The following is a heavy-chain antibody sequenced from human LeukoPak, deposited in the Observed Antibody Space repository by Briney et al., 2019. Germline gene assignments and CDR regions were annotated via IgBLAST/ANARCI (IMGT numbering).Heavy chain of an antibody. Sequence: GGSLRLSCAVSGFTFSNYWMHWVRQAPGKGLVWVSCISSDGSSTNYADSVKGRFSISRDDAKNTLYLHMNSLRAEDTALYYCARPMISVMSLGADFWGQGSLVTVSS. D-gene: IGHD3/OR15-3a*01. V-gene: IGHV3-74*01. CDR2: ISSDGSST. J-gene: IGHJ4*02. CDR3: ARPMISVMSLGADF. CDR1: GFTFSNYW.